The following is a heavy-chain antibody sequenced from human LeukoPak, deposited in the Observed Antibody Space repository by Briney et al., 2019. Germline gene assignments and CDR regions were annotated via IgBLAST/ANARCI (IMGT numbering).Heavy chain of an antibody. CDR3: ARVGGLSTSSGYYYGMDV. CDR1: GFTFSSYW. J-gene: IGHJ6*02. CDR2: IKSDGSTT. Sequence: PGGSLRLSCAASGFTFSSYWMNWVRQAPGKGLVWVSRIKSDGSTTNSADSVKGRFAISRDNAKNTLYLQMNSLRAEDTAVYYCARVGGLSTSSGYYYGMDVWGQGTTVTVSS. D-gene: IGHD6-6*01. V-gene: IGHV3-74*01.